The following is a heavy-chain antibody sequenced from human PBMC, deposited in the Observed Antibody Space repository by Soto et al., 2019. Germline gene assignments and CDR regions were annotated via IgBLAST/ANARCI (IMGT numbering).Heavy chain of an antibody. CDR1: GGTFSSYA. V-gene: IGHV1-69*01. CDR3: ARVESIAGPGGYYYYGMDV. CDR2: IIPIFGTA. J-gene: IGHJ6*02. Sequence: QVQLVQSGAEVKKPGSSVKVSCKASGGTFSSYAISWVRQAPGQGREWIGCIIPIFGTANYAQKFQGRVTITADESTSTAYMELSSLRSEDTAVYYCARVESIAGPGGYYYYGMDVWGQGTTVTVSS. D-gene: IGHD6-6*01.